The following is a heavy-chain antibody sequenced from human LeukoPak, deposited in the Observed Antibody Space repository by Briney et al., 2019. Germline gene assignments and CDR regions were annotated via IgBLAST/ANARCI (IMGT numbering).Heavy chain of an antibody. CDR3: ARDVRVATSGDWFDP. V-gene: IGHV1-69*05. CDR1: GGTFSSYA. D-gene: IGHD2-15*01. CDR2: VIPVFGTP. Sequence: SVKVSCKASGGTFSSYAINWVRQAPGQGLEWMGGVIPVFGTPNYAPRFQGRLTITTDESARSAFLTLNSLRSEDTATYYCARDVRVATSGDWFDPWGQGTLVTVSS. J-gene: IGHJ5*02.